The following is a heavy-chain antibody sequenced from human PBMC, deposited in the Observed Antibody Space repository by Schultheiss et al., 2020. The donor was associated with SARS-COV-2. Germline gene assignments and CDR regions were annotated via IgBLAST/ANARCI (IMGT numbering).Heavy chain of an antibody. J-gene: IGHJ3*02. CDR1: GGSVSSGSYY. V-gene: IGHV4-39*07. CDR2: IYYSGST. D-gene: IGHD2/OR15-2a*01. Sequence: SETLSLTCTVSGGSVSSGSYYWSWIRQPPGKGLEWIGSIYYSGSTYYNPSLKSRVTISVDTSKNQFSLKLSSVTAADTAVYYCARVAYFDRAWPGPFDIWGQGTMVTVSS. CDR3: ARVAYFDRAWPGPFDI.